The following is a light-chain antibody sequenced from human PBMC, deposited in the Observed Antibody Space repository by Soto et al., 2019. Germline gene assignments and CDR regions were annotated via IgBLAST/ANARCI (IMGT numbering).Light chain of an antibody. CDR3: QRYNSAPIT. J-gene: IGKJ5*01. Sequence: DLQMTQSPSSLSAYVGDRVTISCRASQAIANYVAWYQQKPGKAPNLLIYGASTLQSGVSSRFSGRGSGTDFTLTISSLQPEDVATYYCQRYNSAPITFGQGTRLEIK. V-gene: IGKV1-27*01. CDR2: GAS. CDR1: QAIANY.